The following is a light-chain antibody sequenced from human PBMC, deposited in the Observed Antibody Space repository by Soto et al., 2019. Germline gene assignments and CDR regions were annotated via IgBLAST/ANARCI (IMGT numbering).Light chain of an antibody. CDR1: QSISSY. CDR3: QQSYSPPPCP. V-gene: IGKV1-39*01. Sequence: DLQMTQSPSSLSASVGDRVTITCRASQSISSYLNWYQQKPGKAPKLLIYAASSLQSGVPSRFSGGGSGTVFTLTISCLQPEDFETYYCQQSYSPPPCPFGGGTKVDIK. CDR2: AAS. J-gene: IGKJ4*01.